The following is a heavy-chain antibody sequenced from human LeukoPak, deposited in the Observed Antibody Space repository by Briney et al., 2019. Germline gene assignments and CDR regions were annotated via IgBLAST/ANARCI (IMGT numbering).Heavy chain of an antibody. CDR2: TSYDGSNK. J-gene: IGHJ4*02. V-gene: IGHV3-30*18. Sequence: GGSLRLSCAASGFTFSSFGMHWVRQAPGKGLEWVAVTSYDGSNKFYADSVKGRFTISRDNSKNTLYLQMNSLRAEDTAVYYCAKDRGWLQDYFDYWGQGTLVTVSS. D-gene: IGHD5-24*01. CDR1: GFTFSSFG. CDR3: AKDRGWLQDYFDY.